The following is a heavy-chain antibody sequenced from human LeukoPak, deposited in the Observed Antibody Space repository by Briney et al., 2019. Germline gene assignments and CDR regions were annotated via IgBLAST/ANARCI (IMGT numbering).Heavy chain of an antibody. CDR1: GYTFTSYG. CDR2: ISAYNGNT. V-gene: IGHV1-18*01. Sequence: PSVSVSCTASGYTFTSYGISWVRQAPGQGIEAMGWISAYNGNTNYAQKLQVRVTMTTDTSTSTAYMELRRLRSDDTAVYYCARDGLWYYGMDVWGQGTTVTVSS. CDR3: ARDGLWYYGMDV. D-gene: IGHD5-18*01. J-gene: IGHJ6*02.